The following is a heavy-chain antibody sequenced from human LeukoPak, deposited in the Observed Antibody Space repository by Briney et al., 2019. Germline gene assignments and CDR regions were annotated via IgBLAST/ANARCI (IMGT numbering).Heavy chain of an antibody. CDR3: ARQKYSSGWCYFDH. CDR2: IYTTGST. V-gene: IGHV4-4*07. J-gene: IGHJ4*02. CDR1: GASITNYY. Sequence: SETLSLTCTVSGASITNYYWSWIRQPAGKGLEFIGRIYTTGSTDYSPSLKSRVAMSVDTSKNKFSLKMTSVTAADTAMYYCARQKYSSGWCYFDHWGQGSLVSVSS. D-gene: IGHD6-19*01.